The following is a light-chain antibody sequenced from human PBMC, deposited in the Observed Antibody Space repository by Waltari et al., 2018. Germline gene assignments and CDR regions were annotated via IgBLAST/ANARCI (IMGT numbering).Light chain of an antibody. CDR1: SSSIGTNT. J-gene: IGLJ3*02. V-gene: IGLV1-44*01. CDR2: NND. Sequence: SASGTPGQRVTISCSGSSSSIGTNTLNWYQHLPGTAPKLLIYNNDKRPSGVPDRFSGSKSGTSASLAISGLQSEDEADYYCAAWDDSLNGWVFGGGTKLTVL. CDR3: AAWDDSLNGWV.